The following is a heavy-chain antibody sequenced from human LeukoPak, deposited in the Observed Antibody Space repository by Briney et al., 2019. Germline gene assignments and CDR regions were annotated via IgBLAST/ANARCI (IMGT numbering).Heavy chain of an antibody. D-gene: IGHD3-16*01. CDR1: GFDFNYYD. Sequence: GGSLRLSCVASGFDFNYYDMNWVRQAPGKGLEWVSSISSSSSYIYFAGATKGRLTISRDNANSSVFLQINSLRPEDTAVYYCARRGGLSSGRGFDHWGQGTLVTVSS. CDR2: ISSSSSYI. V-gene: IGHV3-21*01. J-gene: IGHJ4*02. CDR3: ARRGGLSSGRGFDH.